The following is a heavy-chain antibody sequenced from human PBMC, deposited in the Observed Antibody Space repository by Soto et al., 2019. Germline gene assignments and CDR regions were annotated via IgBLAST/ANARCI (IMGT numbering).Heavy chain of an antibody. J-gene: IGHJ4*02. CDR2: IRNKANSYST. V-gene: IGHV3-72*01. CDR3: ARAGVAGYRYFDY. CDR1: GFTLSDHY. Sequence: EVQLVESGGGLVQPGGSLSLSRAASGFTLSDHYMDWVRQAPGKGLEWVGRIRNKANSYSTEYAASAKGRFTISRDESKNSLYLQMNSLKTEDTAVYYCARAGVAGYRYFDYWGQGTLVTVSS. D-gene: IGHD6-19*01.